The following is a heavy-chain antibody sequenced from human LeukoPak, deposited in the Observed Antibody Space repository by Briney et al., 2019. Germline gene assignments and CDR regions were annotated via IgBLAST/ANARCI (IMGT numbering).Heavy chain of an antibody. CDR1: GFTFSSYW. D-gene: IGHD6-19*01. CDR3: AGDMGYSSGWYIDYGMTS. Sequence: GGSLRLSCAASGFTFSSYWMSWVRQAPGRGLEWVANIKQDGSEKYYVDSVKGRFTISRDNAKNSLYLQMNSLRAEDTAVYYCAGDMGYSSGWYIDYGMTSGAKGPRSPSPQ. CDR2: IKQDGSEK. J-gene: IGHJ6*04. V-gene: IGHV3-7*03.